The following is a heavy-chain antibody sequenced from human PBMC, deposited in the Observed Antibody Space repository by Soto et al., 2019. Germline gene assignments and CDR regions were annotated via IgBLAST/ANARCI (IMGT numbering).Heavy chain of an antibody. Sequence: ASVKVSCKASGGTFSSYAISWVRQAPGQGLEWMGGIIPIFGTANYAQKFQGRVTITADESTSTAYMELSSLRSEDTAVYYCARVRALTGPDAFDIWGQGTMVTVSS. J-gene: IGHJ3*02. CDR3: ARVRALTGPDAFDI. D-gene: IGHD7-27*01. V-gene: IGHV1-69*13. CDR2: IIPIFGTA. CDR1: GGTFSSYA.